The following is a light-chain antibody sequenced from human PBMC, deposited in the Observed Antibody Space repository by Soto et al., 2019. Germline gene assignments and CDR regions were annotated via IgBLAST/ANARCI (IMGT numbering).Light chain of an antibody. CDR1: SSDVGGYKY. CDR2: EVS. CDR3: SSYAGRNNWV. Sequence: QSALTQPPSASGSPGQSVTISCTGTSSDVGGYKYVSWYQQHPGKAPKLMIYEVSKRPSGVPDRFSGSKSGNTASLTVSGLQAEDEADYYCSSYAGRNNWVFGGGPQLTVL. J-gene: IGLJ3*02. V-gene: IGLV2-8*01.